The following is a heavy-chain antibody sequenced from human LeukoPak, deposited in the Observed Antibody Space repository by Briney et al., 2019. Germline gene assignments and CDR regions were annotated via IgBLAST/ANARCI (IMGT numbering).Heavy chain of an antibody. D-gene: IGHD6-19*01. CDR3: ARDRARYSIGWYGEGFAY. CDR2: ISYDGSNK. J-gene: IGHJ4*01. V-gene: IGHV3-30-3*01. Sequence: GGSLRLSCAASGFTFSNYAMHWVRQAPSKGLEWVAVISYDGSNKDYADSVKGRFTISRDNSKNTLYLQMNSLRAEDTAVYYCARDRARYSIGWYGEGFAYWGHGTLVTVSS. CDR1: GFTFSNYA.